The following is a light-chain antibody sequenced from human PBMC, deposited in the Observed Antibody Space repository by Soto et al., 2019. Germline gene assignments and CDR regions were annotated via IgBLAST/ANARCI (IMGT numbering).Light chain of an antibody. CDR1: SGHSHYA. J-gene: IGLJ3*02. Sequence: QLVLTQSPSASASLGASVELTCTLSSGHSHYAIAWHQQQPEKGPQYLMKVDTEGSHYKVDGIPDRFSGSSSGAERYLIISSLQSEDEADYYCQTWGAGIQVFGGGTKLTVL. V-gene: IGLV4-69*01. CDR3: QTWGAGIQV. CDR2: VDTEGSH.